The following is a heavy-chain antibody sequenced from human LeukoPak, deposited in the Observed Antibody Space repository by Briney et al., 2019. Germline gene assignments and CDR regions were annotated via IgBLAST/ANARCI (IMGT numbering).Heavy chain of an antibody. CDR1: GFTFDDYA. D-gene: IGHD3-10*01. Sequence: GGSLRLSCAASGFTFDDYAMHWVRQAPGKGLEWVSSISSSSSYIYYADSVKGRFTISRDNAKNSLYLQMNSLRAEDTAVYYCARDGAWNSGSYDYWGQGTLVTVSS. CDR3: ARDGAWNSGSYDY. CDR2: ISSSSSYI. V-gene: IGHV3-21*01. J-gene: IGHJ4*02.